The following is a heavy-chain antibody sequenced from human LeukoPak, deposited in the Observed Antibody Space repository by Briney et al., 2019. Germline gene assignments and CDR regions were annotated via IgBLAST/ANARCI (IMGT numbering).Heavy chain of an antibody. D-gene: IGHD1-1*01. V-gene: IGHV3-33*01. J-gene: IGHJ4*02. CDR1: GFTFSSYG. CDR2: IWYDGSNK. Sequence: GGSLRLSCAASGFTFSSYGMHWVRQAAGKGLEWVAVIWYDGSNKYYADSVKGRFTISRDNSKNTLYLQMNSLRAEDTAVYYCARSFHLERDYFDYWGQGTRVTVSS. CDR3: ARSFHLERDYFDY.